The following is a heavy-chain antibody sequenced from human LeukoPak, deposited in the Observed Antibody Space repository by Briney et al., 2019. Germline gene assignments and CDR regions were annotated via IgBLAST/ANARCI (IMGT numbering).Heavy chain of an antibody. CDR3: ARLVVSSWYHEVLLGRDY. CDR1: GGSISSRPYC. Sequence: PSETLSLTCTVSGGSISSRPYCWGWIRQPPWKGLEWLGNFYYSGSTYYKPSLKSRVTISVDTSKNQISLKLSSVTAADTAVYYCARLVVSSWYHEVLLGRDYWGQGALVTVSS. J-gene: IGHJ4*02. CDR2: FYYSGST. D-gene: IGHD6-13*01. V-gene: IGHV4-39*01.